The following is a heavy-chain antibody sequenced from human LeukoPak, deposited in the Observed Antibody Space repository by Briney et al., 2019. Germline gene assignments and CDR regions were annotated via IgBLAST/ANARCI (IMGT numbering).Heavy chain of an antibody. J-gene: IGHJ4*02. CDR2: ISSSSSYI. CDR1: GFTFSSYS. CDR3: ARGCYDFWSGYYKLGDLDY. V-gene: IGHV3-21*01. Sequence: GGSLRLSCAASGFTFSSYSMNWVREAPGKGLEWVSSISSSSSYIYYADSVKGRFTISRDNAKNSLYLQMNSLRAEDTAVYYCARGCYDFWSGYYKLGDLDYWGQGTLVTVSS. D-gene: IGHD3-3*01.